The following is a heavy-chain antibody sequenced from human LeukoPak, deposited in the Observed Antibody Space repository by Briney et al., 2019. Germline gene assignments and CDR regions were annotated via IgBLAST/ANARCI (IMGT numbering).Heavy chain of an antibody. CDR2: INIDGRAT. CDR1: GFTFSNYW. Sequence: PGGSLRLSCVASGFTFSNYWMHWVRQVPGEGLVRVSRINIDGRATSYADSVKGRFTVSRDNARNTSYLQIDSLRVEDTAVYYCARVVEGGDSWDYWGQGALVTVSS. V-gene: IGHV3-74*01. CDR3: ARVVEGGDSWDY. J-gene: IGHJ4*02. D-gene: IGHD5-24*01.